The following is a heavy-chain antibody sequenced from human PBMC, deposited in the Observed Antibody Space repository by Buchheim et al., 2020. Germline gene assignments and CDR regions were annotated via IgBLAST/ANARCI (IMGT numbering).Heavy chain of an antibody. CDR3: ASYSSGYSTNDY. CDR1: GFTFSDYY. CDR2: ISSSSSYT. Sequence: QVQLVESGGGLVKPGGSLRLSCAASGFTFSDYYMSCIRQAPGKGLEWVSYISSSSSYTNYAYSVKGRFTISRDNAKNSQYLQMNSLRAEDTAVYYCASYSSGYSTNDYWGQGTL. D-gene: IGHD3-22*01. J-gene: IGHJ4*02. V-gene: IGHV3-11*05.